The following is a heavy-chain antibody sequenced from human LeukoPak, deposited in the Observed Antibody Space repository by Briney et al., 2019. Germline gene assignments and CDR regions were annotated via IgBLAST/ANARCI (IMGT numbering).Heavy chain of an antibody. CDR3: ARGLLWQYYFDY. CDR1: GGSFSGNY. V-gene: IGHV4-34*01. Sequence: SETLSLTCAVYGGSFSGNYWSWIRQPPGKGLEWIGEINHSGSTNYNPSLKSRVTISIDTSKNQFSLKLSSVTAADTAVYYCARGLLWQYYFDYWGQGTLVTVSS. D-gene: IGHD3-10*01. J-gene: IGHJ4*02. CDR2: INHSGST.